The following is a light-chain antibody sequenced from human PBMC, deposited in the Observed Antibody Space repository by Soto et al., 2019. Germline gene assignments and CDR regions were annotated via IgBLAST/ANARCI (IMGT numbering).Light chain of an antibody. CDR3: AAWDDSLNGWV. CDR2: SND. J-gene: IGLJ3*02. V-gene: IGLV1-44*01. CDR1: SSNIGSNT. Sequence: QSVLTQAPSASGTPGQRVTISCSGSSSNIGSNTVSWYQQVPGTAPKLLIYSNDQRPSGVPDRFSGSKSGTSASLAIGGLQSEDEPDYYCAAWDDSLNGWVFGGGTKLTVL.